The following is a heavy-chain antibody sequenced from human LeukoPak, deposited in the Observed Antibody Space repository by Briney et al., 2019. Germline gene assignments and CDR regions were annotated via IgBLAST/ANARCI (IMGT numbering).Heavy chain of an antibody. Sequence: SETLSLTCTVSGDSISNSAYCWGWIRQPPGKGLEWIGSFCYSGNTYYNPSLKSRVTLSVDTSKNQFSLELSSMTVADTAVYYCTKDYSGWSRDYWGQGTLVTVSS. J-gene: IGHJ4*02. CDR1: GDSISNSAYC. D-gene: IGHD6-19*01. CDR2: FCYSGNT. CDR3: TKDYSGWSRDY. V-gene: IGHV4-39*02.